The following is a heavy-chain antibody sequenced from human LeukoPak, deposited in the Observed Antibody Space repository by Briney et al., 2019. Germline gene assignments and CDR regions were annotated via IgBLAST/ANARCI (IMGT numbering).Heavy chain of an antibody. Sequence: GASVKLSCKAFGYTFTGYWMHWVRQAPGQGPEWMGVISPSGGSTIYAQKFKGRVTLTRDMSTSTDYLELSSLRSEDTAVYYCARPYCGGGSCHDYFDYWGQGTLVTVSS. CDR1: GYTFTGYW. D-gene: IGHD2-15*01. CDR2: ISPSGGST. CDR3: ARPYCGGGSCHDYFDY. V-gene: IGHV1-46*01. J-gene: IGHJ4*02.